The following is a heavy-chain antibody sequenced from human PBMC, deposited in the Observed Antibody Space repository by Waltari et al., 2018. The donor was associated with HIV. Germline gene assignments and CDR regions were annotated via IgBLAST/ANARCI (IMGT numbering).Heavy chain of an antibody. Sequence: EAQLVGSGGGLVKPGESLRVSFAASGFYFKQYWMSGFRQAPEKGREWVVRIKSKQSGGTVDYAAPVKGRFTISRDDSKNMMYLQMDSLESEDTAVYYCTTGSSGAEDYWGQGTLVTVSS. V-gene: IGHV3-15*01. CDR2: IKSKQSGGTV. CDR3: TTGSSGAEDY. D-gene: IGHD3-22*01. CDR1: GFYFKQYW. J-gene: IGHJ4*02.